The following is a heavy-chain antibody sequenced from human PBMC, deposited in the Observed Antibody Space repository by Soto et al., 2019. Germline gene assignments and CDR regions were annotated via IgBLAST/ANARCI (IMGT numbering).Heavy chain of an antibody. D-gene: IGHD4-17*01. V-gene: IGHV4-34*01. CDR1: GGSFSGYY. CDR2: INHSGST. Sequence: QVQLQQWGAGLLKPSETLSLTCGVYGGSFSGYYWSWVRQPPGKGLEWIGEINHSGSTNYNPSLKSRVTISVETSKDHFSLRLSSVTAADTAVYYCARRRSYGDYQNWYFDLWGRGTLVTVSS. CDR3: ARRRSYGDYQNWYFDL. J-gene: IGHJ2*01.